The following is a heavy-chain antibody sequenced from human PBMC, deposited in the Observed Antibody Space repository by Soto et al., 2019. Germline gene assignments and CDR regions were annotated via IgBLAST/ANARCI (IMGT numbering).Heavy chain of an antibody. CDR2: IVGSGGGT. CDR3: AIDQLNSGLPRHPFDY. CDR1: GFTFDTYA. V-gene: IGHV3-23*01. J-gene: IGHJ4*02. D-gene: IGHD6-19*01. Sequence: EVQLLESGGGLVQPGESLRLSCAASGFTFDTYAMSWVRQAPGKGLEWVSAIVGSGGGTYYADSVRGRFTISRDNSENTLYLQMNILRVEDTAVYYRAIDQLNSGLPRHPFDYWGQGTLVTVSS.